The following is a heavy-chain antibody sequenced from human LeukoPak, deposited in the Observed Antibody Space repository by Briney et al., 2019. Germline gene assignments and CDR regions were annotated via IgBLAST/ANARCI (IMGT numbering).Heavy chain of an antibody. V-gene: IGHV4-39*01. J-gene: IGHJ5*02. CDR3: ARRPYSGYDPDGDWFDP. D-gene: IGHD5-12*01. Sequence: SETLSLTCTVSGGSISSGSYYWGWIRQPPGKGLEWIGSIYYSGSTYYNPSLKSRVTISVDTSKHQFSLKLSSVTAADTAAYYCARRPYSGYDPDGDWFDPWGQGTLVTVSS. CDR2: IYYSGST. CDR1: GGSISSGSYY.